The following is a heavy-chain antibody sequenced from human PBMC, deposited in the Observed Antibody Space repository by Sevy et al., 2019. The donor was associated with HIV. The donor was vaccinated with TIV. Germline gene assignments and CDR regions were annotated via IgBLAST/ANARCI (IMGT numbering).Heavy chain of an antibody. V-gene: IGHV3-15*01. D-gene: IGHD1-26*01. J-gene: IGHJ4*01. CDR1: GFNFANAW. CDR2: IKSKTEGETR. Sequence: GGSLRLSCAASGFNFANAWMSWVRQPPGRGLEWVGRIKSKTEGETRDFAAPVKGRFVISRDDSRNTLYLQMDNLKIEDTGVYYCAAGVGTPDFDHWGHGILVTVSS. CDR3: AAGVGTPDFDH.